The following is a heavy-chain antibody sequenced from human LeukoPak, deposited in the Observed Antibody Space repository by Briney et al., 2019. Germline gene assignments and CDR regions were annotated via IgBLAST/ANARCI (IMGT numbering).Heavy chain of an antibody. J-gene: IGHJ4*02. CDR2: ISYDGSNE. CDR3: AREKEAAAGQTYYFDY. V-gene: IGHV3-30*04. D-gene: IGHD6-13*01. CDR1: GFTFSSYA. Sequence: GGSLRLSCAASGFTFSSYAMHWVRQAPGKGLEWVAVISYDGSNEYYADSVKGRFTISRDNSKNTLYLQMNSLRAEDTAVYYCAREKEAAAGQTYYFDYWGQGTLVTVSS.